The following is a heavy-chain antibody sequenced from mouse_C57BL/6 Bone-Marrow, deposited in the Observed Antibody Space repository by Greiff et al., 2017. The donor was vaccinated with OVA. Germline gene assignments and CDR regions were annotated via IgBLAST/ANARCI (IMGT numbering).Heavy chain of an antibody. D-gene: IGHD2-2*01. J-gene: IGHJ2*01. CDR2: IYPGSGNI. CDR1: GYTFTDYY. CDR3: ARSERLRDYFDY. V-gene: IGHV1-76*01. Sequence: VQLQQSGAELVRPGASVTLSCKASGYTFTDYYISWVKQRPGQGLEWIARIYPGSGNIYYNEKFKGKATLTAEKSSSTAYMQLSSLTSDDSAVYCCARSERLRDYFDYWGQGTTLTVSS.